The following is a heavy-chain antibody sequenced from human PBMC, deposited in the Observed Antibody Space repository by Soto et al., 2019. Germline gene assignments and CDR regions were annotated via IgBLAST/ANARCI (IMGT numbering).Heavy chain of an antibody. D-gene: IGHD7-27*01. V-gene: IGHV4-39*01. CDR1: GGSISSSTYY. CDR2: FFIGGNT. CDR3: ARGWGRIFDY. Sequence: SETLSLTCIVSGGSISSSTYYWGWMRQPPGKGLEWIASFFIGGNTYYNPSLKSRVTISVDTSKNQFSLKLSSVTAADTAVYYCARGWGRIFDYWGQGTLVTVSS. J-gene: IGHJ4*02.